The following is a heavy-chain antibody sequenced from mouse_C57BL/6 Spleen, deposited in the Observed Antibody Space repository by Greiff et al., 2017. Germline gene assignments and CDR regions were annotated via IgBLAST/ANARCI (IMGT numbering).Heavy chain of an antibody. J-gene: IGHJ2*01. CDR1: GFTFSSYG. Sequence: EVQLVESGGDLVKPGGSLKLSCAASGFTFSSYGMSWVRQTPDKRLEWVATISSGGSYTYYPDSVKGRVTISRDNAKNTLYLQMSSLKSEDTAMYYCARHPLITTVGYFDYWGQGTTLTVSS. D-gene: IGHD1-1*01. CDR2: ISSGGSYT. CDR3: ARHPLITTVGYFDY. V-gene: IGHV5-6*01.